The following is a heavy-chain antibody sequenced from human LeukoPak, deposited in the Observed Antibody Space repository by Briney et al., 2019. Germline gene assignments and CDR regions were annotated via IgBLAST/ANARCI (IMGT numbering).Heavy chain of an antibody. CDR2: INHSGGT. Sequence: PSETLSLTCAVYGGSFSGYYWSWIRRPPGKGLEWIGEINHSGGTNYDPSLKSRVTISVDTSKNQFSLKLSSVTAADTAVYYCARGLDYGDGYFQHWGQGTLVTVSS. J-gene: IGHJ1*01. V-gene: IGHV4-34*01. CDR3: ARGLDYGDGYFQH. CDR1: GGSFSGYY. D-gene: IGHD4-17*01.